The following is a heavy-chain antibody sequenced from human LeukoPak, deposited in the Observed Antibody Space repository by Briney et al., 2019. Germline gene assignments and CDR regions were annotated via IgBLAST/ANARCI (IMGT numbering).Heavy chain of an antibody. D-gene: IGHD3-22*01. CDR1: RFSFISYA. CDR2: INGSGGNT. V-gene: IGHV3-23*01. J-gene: IGHJ4*02. Sequence: GGSLRLSCKASRFSFISYAMSWVRQAPGRGPEWVSQINGSGGNTYYADSVKGRFTISRDNAKSTLFLQMNSLRDEDTAVYYCVKSGGTFGYYYDSSGSFDLWGQGTLVTVSS. CDR3: VKSGGTFGYYYDSSGSFDL.